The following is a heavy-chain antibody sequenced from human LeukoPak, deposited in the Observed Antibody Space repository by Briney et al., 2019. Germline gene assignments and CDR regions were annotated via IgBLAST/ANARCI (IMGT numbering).Heavy chain of an antibody. J-gene: IGHJ4*02. CDR2: IYYSGST. Sequence: SETLSLTCTVSGGSISSYYWSWIRQPPGKGLEWIGYIYYSGSTNYNPSLKSRVTISVDTSKNQFSLKLSSVTAADTVVYYCARDLDGYNPNWGQGTLVTVSS. V-gene: IGHV4-59*01. CDR3: ARDLDGYNPN. CDR1: GGSISSYY. D-gene: IGHD5-24*01.